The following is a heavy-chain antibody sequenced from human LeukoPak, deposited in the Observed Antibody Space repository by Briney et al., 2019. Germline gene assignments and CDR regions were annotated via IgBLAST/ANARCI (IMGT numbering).Heavy chain of an antibody. CDR1: GGTFSSYA. CDR3: ARERIAAAGTLEYYLDY. V-gene: IGHV1-69*05. J-gene: IGHJ4*02. CDR2: IIPIFGTA. Sequence: ASVKVSCKASGGTFSSYAICWVRQAPGQGLGWVGGIIPIFGTANYAQKFQGRVTITTDESTSTAYMELSSLRSEDTAVYYCARERIAAAGTLEYYLDYWGQGTLVTVSS. D-gene: IGHD6-13*01.